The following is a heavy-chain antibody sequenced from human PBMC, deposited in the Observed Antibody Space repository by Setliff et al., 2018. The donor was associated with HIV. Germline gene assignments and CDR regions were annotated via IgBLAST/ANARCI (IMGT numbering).Heavy chain of an antibody. D-gene: IGHD3-10*01. Sequence: SETLSRTCAVYGRSFNDYYWTWIRQPPRKGLAWIGEIDHSGNIKYHASLKSRVTISKDPSKNQISLKLMSVTAADTAVYYCARGLNYYGSGSYLPLGYWGQGTLVTVSS. CDR1: GRSFNDYY. J-gene: IGHJ4*02. V-gene: IGHV4-34*01. CDR2: IDHSGNI. CDR3: ARGLNYYGSGSYLPLGY.